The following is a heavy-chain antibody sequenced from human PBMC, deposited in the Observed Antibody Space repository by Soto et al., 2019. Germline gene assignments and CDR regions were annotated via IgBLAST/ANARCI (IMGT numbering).Heavy chain of an antibody. V-gene: IGHV4-34*01. CDR1: GGSFSGYY. CDR3: ARREYDYIWGSYRYSPFDY. D-gene: IGHD3-16*02. J-gene: IGHJ4*02. Sequence: SETLSLTCAVYGGSFSGYYWSWIRQPPGKGLEWIGEINHSGSTNYNPSLKSRVTISVDTSKNQFSRKLSSVTAADTAVYYCARREYDYIWGSYRYSPFDYWGQGTLVTVSS. CDR2: INHSGST.